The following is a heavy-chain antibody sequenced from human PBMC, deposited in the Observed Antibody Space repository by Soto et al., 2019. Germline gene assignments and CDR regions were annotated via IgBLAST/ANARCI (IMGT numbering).Heavy chain of an antibody. CDR2: INPSGGST. J-gene: IGHJ4*02. D-gene: IGHD3-10*01. V-gene: IGHV1-46*01. Sequence: ASVKVSCKASGYTFTSYYMHWVRQAPGQGLEWMGIINPSGGSTSYAQKFQGRVTITRDTSASTAYMELSSLRSEDTAVYYCARLYYGSGSDYYFDYWGQGTLVTVSS. CDR3: ARLYYGSGSDYYFDY. CDR1: GYTFTSYY.